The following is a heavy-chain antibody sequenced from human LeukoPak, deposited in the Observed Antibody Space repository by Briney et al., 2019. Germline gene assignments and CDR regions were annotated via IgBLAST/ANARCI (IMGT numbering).Heavy chain of an antibody. Sequence: PGGSLRLSCEVSGFALCGYVMSWVRQAPGNGLEWVSAIDSNGVTPNYADSVKGRFTISRDNSKNTLYLQLSSLRVEDTAVYYCAKGDDFLADYRYRFDYWGQGTLVTVSS. CDR1: GFALCGYV. D-gene: IGHD3-9*01. CDR3: AKGDDFLADYRYRFDY. V-gene: IGHV3-23*01. J-gene: IGHJ4*02. CDR2: IDSNGVTP.